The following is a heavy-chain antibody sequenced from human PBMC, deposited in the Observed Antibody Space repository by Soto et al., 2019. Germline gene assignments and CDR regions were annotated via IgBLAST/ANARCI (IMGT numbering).Heavy chain of an antibody. CDR1: GFTFKTYG. J-gene: IGHJ3*02. CDR3: AKSPIGSSWYMDYYDSSGYRPDAAFDI. Sequence: TGGSLRLSCAASGFTFKTYGMHWVRQAPGKGLEWVAVISFGGTDKYYADSVKGRFSISRDNSKSTLYLQMNNLTADDTAVYYCAKSPIGSSWYMDYYDSSGYRPDAAFDIWGQGTMVTVSS. V-gene: IGHV3-30*18. CDR2: ISFGGTDK. D-gene: IGHD3-22*01.